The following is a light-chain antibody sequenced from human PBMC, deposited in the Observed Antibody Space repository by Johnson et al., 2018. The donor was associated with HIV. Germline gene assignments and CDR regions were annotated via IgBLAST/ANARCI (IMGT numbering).Light chain of an antibody. J-gene: IGLJ1*01. CDR1: SSNIGNNY. Sequence: QSVLTQPPSVSAAPGQKVTISCSGSSSNIGNNYVSWYQQLPGTAPKLLIYENNKRPSGIPDRFSGSKSGTSATLGITGLQTGDEADYYCGTWDSSLILYVVGTGIKVTVL. V-gene: IGLV1-51*02. CDR2: ENN. CDR3: GTWDSSLILYV.